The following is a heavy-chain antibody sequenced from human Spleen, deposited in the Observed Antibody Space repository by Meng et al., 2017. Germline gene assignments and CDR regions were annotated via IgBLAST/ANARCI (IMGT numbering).Heavy chain of an antibody. V-gene: IGHV4-61*01. CDR1: GGSVSSGSYY. CDR2: IYYSGST. CDR3: ARGRYIVSTTYYFDY. D-gene: IGHD5/OR15-5a*01. J-gene: IGHJ4*02. Sequence: SETLSLTCTVSGGSVSSGSYYWSWIRQPPGKGLEWIGYIYYSGSTNYNPSLKSRVTISVDTSKNQFSLNLSSVTAADTAVYYCARGRYIVSTTYYFDYWGQGTLVTVSS.